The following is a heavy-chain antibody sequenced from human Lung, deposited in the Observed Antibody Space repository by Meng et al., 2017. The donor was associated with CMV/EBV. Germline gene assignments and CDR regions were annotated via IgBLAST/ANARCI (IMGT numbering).Heavy chain of an antibody. D-gene: IGHD4-17*01. Sequence: WGSLRLXCAASSFTFSDFYMNWIRQAPGKGLEWDSYIRSSGSSIYYADSVRGRFTISWDNAKNSLYLQMHSLRVEETAVYYCATAYGDYVGSGHLGIGYWGQGXLVTVSS. V-gene: IGHV3-11*01. J-gene: IGHJ4*02. CDR1: SFTFSDFY. CDR2: IRSSGSSI. CDR3: ATAYGDYVGSGHLGIGY.